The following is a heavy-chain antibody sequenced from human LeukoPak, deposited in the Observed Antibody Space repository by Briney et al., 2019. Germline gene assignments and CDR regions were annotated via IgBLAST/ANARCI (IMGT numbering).Heavy chain of an antibody. CDR2: IRYDGSNK. Sequence: PGGSLRLSCAASGFTFSSYGMHWVRQAPGKGLEWVAFIRYDGSNKYYADSVKGRFTISRDNSKNTLYLQMNSLRAEDTAVYYCAKDPAYSGYDYYYMDVWGKGTTVTVSS. CDR1: GFTFSSYG. D-gene: IGHD5-12*01. V-gene: IGHV3-30*02. CDR3: AKDPAYSGYDYYYMDV. J-gene: IGHJ6*03.